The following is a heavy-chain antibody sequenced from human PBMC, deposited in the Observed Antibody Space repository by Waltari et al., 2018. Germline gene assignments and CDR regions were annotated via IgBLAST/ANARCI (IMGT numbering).Heavy chain of an antibody. J-gene: IGHJ4*02. V-gene: IGHV1-69*01. CDR1: GYTFTSYD. CDR3: AGGLVATITPDY. D-gene: IGHD5-12*01. CDR2: IIPIFGTA. Sequence: QVQLVQSGAEVKKPGASVKVSCKASGYTFTSYDINWVRQATGQGLEWMGVIIPIFGTANYAQKFQGRVTITTDESTSTAYMELSSLRSEDTAVYYCAGGLVATITPDYWGQGTLVTVSS.